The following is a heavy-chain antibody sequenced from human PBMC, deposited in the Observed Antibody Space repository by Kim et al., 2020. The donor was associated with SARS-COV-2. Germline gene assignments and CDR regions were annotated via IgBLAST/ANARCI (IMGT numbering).Heavy chain of an antibody. CDR3: AKDRSLGTIFGVVTSLDY. V-gene: IGHV3-23*01. J-gene: IGHJ4*02. D-gene: IGHD3-3*01. Sequence: KGRFTISRDNSKNTLYLQMNSLRAEDTAVYYCAKDRSLGTIFGVVTSLDYWGQGTLVTVSS.